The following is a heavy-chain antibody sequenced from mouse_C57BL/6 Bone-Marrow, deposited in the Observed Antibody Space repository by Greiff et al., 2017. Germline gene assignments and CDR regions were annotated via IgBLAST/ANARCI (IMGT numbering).Heavy chain of an antibody. Sequence: EVKLVESGPGLVKPSQSLSLTCSVTGYSITSGYYWNWIRQFPGNKLEWMGYISYDGSNNYNPSLKNRISITRDTSKNQFFLKLNSVTTEDTATYYGARGRGDGSLYYFDDWGTGTTLTVSS. CDR1: GYSITSGYY. V-gene: IGHV3-6*01. J-gene: IGHJ2*01. CDR3: ARGRGDGSLYYFDD. CDR2: ISYDGSN. D-gene: IGHD1-1*01.